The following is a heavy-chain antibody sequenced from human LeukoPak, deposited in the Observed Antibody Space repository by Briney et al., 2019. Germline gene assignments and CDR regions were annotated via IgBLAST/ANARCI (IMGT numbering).Heavy chain of an antibody. Sequence: PSQTLSLTCTVSGGSISSGGYYWSWIRQHSGKGLEWIGYIYYSGSTYYNPSLKSRVTISVDTSKNQFSLKLSSVTAADTAVYYCARSPVRGVINYWGQGTLVTVSS. V-gene: IGHV4-31*03. CDR2: IYYSGST. CDR1: GGSISSGGYY. D-gene: IGHD3-10*01. J-gene: IGHJ4*02. CDR3: ARSPVRGVINY.